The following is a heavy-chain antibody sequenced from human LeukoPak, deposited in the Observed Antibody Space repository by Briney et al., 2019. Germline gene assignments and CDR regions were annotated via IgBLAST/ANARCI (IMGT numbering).Heavy chain of an antibody. CDR2: ISAYNGNT. V-gene: IGHV1-18*01. CDR1: GYTFTSYG. J-gene: IGHJ4*02. D-gene: IGHD3-22*01. CDR3: ARQRHAYYYDSSGSYDFDY. Sequence: ASVKVSCKASGYTFTSYGISWVRQAPGQGLEWMGWISAYNGNTNYAQKLQGRVTMTTDTSTSTAYMELRSLRSDDTAVYYCARQRHAYYYDSSGSYDFDYWGQGTLVTVSS.